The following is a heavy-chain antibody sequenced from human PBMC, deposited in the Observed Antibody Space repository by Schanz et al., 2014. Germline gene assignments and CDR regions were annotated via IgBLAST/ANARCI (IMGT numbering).Heavy chain of an antibody. CDR1: GFTFSKYG. CDR2: IRYDGRNK. CDR3: AKEKEEVAADGSFFDY. Sequence: VQLVESGGGLVKPGGSLRLSCTASGFTFSKYGVHWVRQAPGKGLEWVAVIRYDGRNKNFVESVKGRFTISRDNSKNTVNLQMNSLRAEDTAVYYCAKEKEEVAADGSFFDYWGQGTLVTVSS. J-gene: IGHJ4*02. V-gene: IGHV3-30*02. D-gene: IGHD6-13*01.